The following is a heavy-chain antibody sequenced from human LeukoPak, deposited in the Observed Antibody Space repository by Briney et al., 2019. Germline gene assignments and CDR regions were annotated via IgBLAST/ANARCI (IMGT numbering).Heavy chain of an antibody. D-gene: IGHD3-22*01. Sequence: GGSLRLSCAASGFTVSSNYMSWVRQAPGKGLEWVSVIYGGGSTYYPDSVKGRFTISRDNSKNTLYLQMNSLRAEDTAVYYCARNYYDSSGYYYGLGYWGQGTLVTVSS. V-gene: IGHV3-53*01. CDR1: GFTVSSNY. CDR2: IYGGGST. CDR3: ARNYYDSSGYYYGLGY. J-gene: IGHJ4*02.